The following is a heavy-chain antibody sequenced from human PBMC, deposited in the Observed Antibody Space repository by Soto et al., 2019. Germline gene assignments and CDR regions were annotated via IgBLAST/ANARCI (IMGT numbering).Heavy chain of an antibody. D-gene: IGHD2-2*01. Sequence: QLQLQESGPGLVKPSETLSLTCTVSGGSISSSSYYWGWIRQPPGKGLEWIGSIYYSGSTYYNPYLKSRVTISVDTSKNQFSLKLSSVTAADTAVYYCARPHSTSRADTNWFDPWGQGTLVTVSS. CDR1: GGSISSSSYY. V-gene: IGHV4-39*01. CDR3: ARPHSTSRADTNWFDP. J-gene: IGHJ5*02. CDR2: IYYSGST.